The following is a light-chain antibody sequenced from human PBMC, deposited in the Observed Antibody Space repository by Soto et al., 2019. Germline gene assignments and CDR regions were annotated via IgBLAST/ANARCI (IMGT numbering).Light chain of an antibody. CDR1: GSDVGGYDF. J-gene: IGLJ2*01. V-gene: IGLV2-11*01. CDR3: CSYGATYLAV. CDR2: DVN. Sequence: QSVLTQPRSVSGSPGQSVTISCTGTGSDVGGYDFVSWYQQHPGKAPKLMIYDVNKRPLGVPDRFSGSKSGSTASLTISGLHADDEAEYFFCSYGATYLAVFCGGTKVAVL.